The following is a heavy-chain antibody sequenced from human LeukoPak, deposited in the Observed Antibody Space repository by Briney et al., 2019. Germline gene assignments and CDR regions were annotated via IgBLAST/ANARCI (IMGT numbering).Heavy chain of an antibody. D-gene: IGHD6-19*01. CDR2: IYYSGST. CDR3: ARDRRSSGWNDY. V-gene: IGHV4-59*02. CDR1: GGSVSSYY. J-gene: IGHJ4*02. Sequence: KPSETLSLTCTVSGGSVSSYYWSWIRQPPGKGLEWIGYIYYSGSTNYNPSLKSRVTISVDTSKNQFSLKLSSVTAADTAVYYCARDRRSSGWNDYWGQGTLVTVSS.